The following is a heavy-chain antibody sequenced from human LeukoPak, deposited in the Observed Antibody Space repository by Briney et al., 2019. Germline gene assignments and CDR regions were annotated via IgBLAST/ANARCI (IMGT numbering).Heavy chain of an antibody. D-gene: IGHD3-10*01. Sequence: ASVKVSCKASGYTFTSYYMHWVRQAPGAGLEWMGIINPSGGSTSYAQKFQGRVTMTRDMSTSTVYMELSSLRSEDTAVYYCARDRELGVAPGWFGELLDQAKSWFDPWGQGTLVTVSS. CDR3: ARDRELGVAPGWFGELLDQAKSWFDP. J-gene: IGHJ5*02. CDR1: GYTFTSYY. V-gene: IGHV1-46*01. CDR2: INPSGGST.